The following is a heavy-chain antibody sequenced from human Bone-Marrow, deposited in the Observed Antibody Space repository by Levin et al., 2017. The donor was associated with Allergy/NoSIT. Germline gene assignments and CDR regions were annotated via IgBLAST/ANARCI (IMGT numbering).Heavy chain of an antibody. CDR2: IYYTGST. CDR3: AREDMSTSLDY. D-gene: IGHD5/OR15-5a*01. V-gene: IGHV4-61*01. Sequence: ASETLSLSCTVSGGSVTTGNYYWTWIRQPPGKGLEWIGYIYYTGSTLYDPALKSRVTISLEPSKNQFSLKLTSVTAADTAVYYCAREDMSTSLDYWGQGNLVTVSS. CDR1: GGSVTTGNYY. J-gene: IGHJ4*02.